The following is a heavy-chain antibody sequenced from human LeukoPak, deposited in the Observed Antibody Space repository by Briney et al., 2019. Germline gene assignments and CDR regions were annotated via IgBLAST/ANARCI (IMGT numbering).Heavy chain of an antibody. V-gene: IGHV4-4*07. CDR1: GGSISSYY. Sequence: PSETLSLTCTVSGGSISSYYWSWTRQPAGKGLEWIGRIYTSGSTNYNPSLKSRVTMSVDTSKNQFSLKLSSVTAADTAVYYCARVGLEAAAGTSYYYYYGMDVWGQGTTVTVSS. CDR2: IYTSGST. D-gene: IGHD6-13*01. J-gene: IGHJ6*02. CDR3: ARVGLEAAAGTSYYYYYGMDV.